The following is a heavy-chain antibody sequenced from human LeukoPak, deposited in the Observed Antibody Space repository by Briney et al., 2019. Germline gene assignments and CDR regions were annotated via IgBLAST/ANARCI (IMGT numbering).Heavy chain of an antibody. D-gene: IGHD6-19*01. CDR3: ARGLAVAGTEDAFDI. CDR2: INHSGST. V-gene: IGHV4-34*01. CDR1: GGSFSGYY. Sequence: MPSETLSLTCAVYGGSFSGYYWSWIRQPPGKGLEWIGEINHSGSTNYNPSLKSRVTISVDTSKNQFSLKLSSVTAADTAVYYCARGLAVAGTEDAFDIWGQGTMVTVSS. J-gene: IGHJ3*02.